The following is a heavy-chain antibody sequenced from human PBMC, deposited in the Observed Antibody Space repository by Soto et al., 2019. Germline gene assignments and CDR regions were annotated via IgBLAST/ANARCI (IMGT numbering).Heavy chain of an antibody. CDR2: ISSSGDGS. CDR1: GFTVSTFP. V-gene: IGHV3-23*01. J-gene: IGHJ4*02. CDR3: ARKVAGSV. Sequence: EMQLLESGGGLVQPGGSLRLSCAASGFTVSTFPMTWVRQAPGKGLEWVSSISSSGDGSSYADSVKGRFTISRDSSKNMLFLQLSSLSAEDTAVYYCARKVAGSVWGQGTLVTVSS. D-gene: IGHD6-19*01.